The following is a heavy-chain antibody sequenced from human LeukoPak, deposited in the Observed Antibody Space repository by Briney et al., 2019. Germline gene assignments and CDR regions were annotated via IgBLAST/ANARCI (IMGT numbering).Heavy chain of an antibody. CDR3: ASCYGGNGYQLVFDY. Sequence: SQTLSPTCTVSGGSISSYYWSWIWQPPGKGLEWIGYIYTSGSTNYNTSLKRRVTISVDTSKNQFSLKLSSVTAADTAVYYCASCYGGNGYQLVFDYWGQGTLVTVSS. CDR2: IYTSGST. J-gene: IGHJ4*02. V-gene: IGHV4-4*09. CDR1: GGSISSYY. D-gene: IGHD4-23*01.